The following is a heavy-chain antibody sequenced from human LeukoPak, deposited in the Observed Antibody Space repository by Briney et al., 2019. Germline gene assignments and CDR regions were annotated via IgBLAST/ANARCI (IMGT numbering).Heavy chain of an antibody. CDR3: AGSLAYCGGDCRLGDY. J-gene: IGHJ4*02. Sequence: GGSLRLSCTASGFTFSSYAIHWVRQAPGKGLEWVAVISYDGSNKYYADSVKGRFTISRDNSKNTLYLQMNSLRVEDTAVYYCAGSLAYCGGDCRLGDYWGQGTLVTVSS. CDR1: GFTFSSYA. CDR2: ISYDGSNK. D-gene: IGHD2-21*02. V-gene: IGHV3-30*14.